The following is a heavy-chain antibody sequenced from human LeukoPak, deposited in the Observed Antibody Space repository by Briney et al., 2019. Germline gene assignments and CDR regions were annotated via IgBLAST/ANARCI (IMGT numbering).Heavy chain of an antibody. CDR2: IHYSGST. CDR3: ARGGPPGYYYDYYMDV. V-gene: IGHV4-39*07. J-gene: IGHJ6*03. CDR1: GGSISSSSYY. Sequence: SETLSLTCTVSGGSISSSSYYWAWIRQPPGKGLEWIGSIHYSGSTNFNPSLKSRVTISVDTSKNQFSLKMSSVTAADTAVYFCARGGPPGYYYDYYMDVWGKGTTVTISS.